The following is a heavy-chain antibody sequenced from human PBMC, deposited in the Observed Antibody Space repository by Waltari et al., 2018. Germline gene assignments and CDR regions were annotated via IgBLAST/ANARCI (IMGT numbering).Heavy chain of an antibody. CDR1: SGSIRNNY. V-gene: IGHV4-4*07. J-gene: IGHJ1*01. Sequence: QVQLQESGPGLVKPSETLSLTCTVSSGSIRNNYWSWIRQSAGKGLEWIDRIHSTGSATYSPSLKSRVTLSVDTSKNQFSLELDSVTAADTAMYYCARDEGQWLEYFQYWGQGTLVTVSS. D-gene: IGHD6-19*01. CDR3: ARDEGQWLEYFQY. CDR2: IHSTGSA.